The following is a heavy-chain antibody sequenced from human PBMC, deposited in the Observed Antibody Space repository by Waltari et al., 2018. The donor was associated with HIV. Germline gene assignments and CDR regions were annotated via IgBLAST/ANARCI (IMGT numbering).Heavy chain of an antibody. Sequence: EVQLVESGGGPVKPGESLRLSCVTSGFIFNPYSMNWVRQAPGKGPEWVSSISGSCNFKHYADSVKGRFTIARDNAENSLYLQMNGLRAEDTAIYYCARDSRGSTWSLNWFDPWGQGTLVTVSS. CDR2: ISGSCNFK. D-gene: IGHD6-6*01. CDR1: GFIFNPYS. V-gene: IGHV3-21*02. J-gene: IGHJ5*02. CDR3: ARDSRGSTWSLNWFDP.